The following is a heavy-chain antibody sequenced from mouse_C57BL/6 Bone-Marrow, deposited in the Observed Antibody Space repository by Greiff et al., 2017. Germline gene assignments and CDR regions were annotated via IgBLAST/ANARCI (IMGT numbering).Heavy chain of an antibody. D-gene: IGHD3-3*01. J-gene: IGHJ2*01. V-gene: IGHV1-81*01. CDR2: IYPRRGNT. Sequence: VQLQQSGAELARPGASVKLSCKASGYTFTSYGISWVKQRTGQGLEWIGEIYPRRGNTYYNEKFKGKATLTADKSSSTAYMELRSLTSEDSAVYFCARSRDGSNYFDYWGQGTTLTVSS. CDR3: ARSRDGSNYFDY. CDR1: GYTFTSYG.